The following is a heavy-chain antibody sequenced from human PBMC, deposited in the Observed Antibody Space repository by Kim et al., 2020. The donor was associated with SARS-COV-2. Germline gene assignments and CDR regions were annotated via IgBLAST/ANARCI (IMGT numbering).Heavy chain of an antibody. D-gene: IGHD3-10*01. CDR1: GFTFDDYA. V-gene: IGHV3-9*01. Sequence: GGSLRLSCAASGFTFDDYAMHWVRQAPGKGLEWVSGISWNSGSIGYADSVKGRFTISRDNAKNSLYLQMNSLRAEYTALYYCAKGQLLWFGELSGWGQGTLVTVSS. CDR3: AKGQLLWFGELSG. CDR2: ISWNSGSI. J-gene: IGHJ4*02.